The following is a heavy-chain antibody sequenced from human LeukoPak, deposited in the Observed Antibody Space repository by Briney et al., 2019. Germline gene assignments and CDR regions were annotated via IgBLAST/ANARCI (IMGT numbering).Heavy chain of an antibody. D-gene: IGHD3-22*01. V-gene: IGHV3-7*01. J-gene: IGHJ4*02. Sequence: PGGSLRLSCAGSGFTLRNYFMSWVRQAPGKGLEWVANIKQDGSESNYVDSVKARFTISRDNAQNSLYLQMNTLRAEDTAVYYCARGGGLYSSGYYSGYYFDYWGQGTLVTVSS. CDR1: GFTLRNYF. CDR2: IKQDGSES. CDR3: ARGGGLYSSGYYSGYYFDY.